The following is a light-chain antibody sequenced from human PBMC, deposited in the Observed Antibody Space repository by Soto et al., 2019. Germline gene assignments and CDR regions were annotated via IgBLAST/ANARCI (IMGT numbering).Light chain of an antibody. CDR2: AAS. CDR3: QKYDSAART. Sequence: DIQMTQSPSSLSASVGDRVTITCRASQSISSYLNRYQQKPGKAPKLLIYAASSLQSGVPSRFSGSGSGTDFTLTISSLQPEDFATYYCQKYDSAARTFGQGTKVDIK. J-gene: IGKJ1*01. CDR1: QSISSY. V-gene: IGKV1-39*01.